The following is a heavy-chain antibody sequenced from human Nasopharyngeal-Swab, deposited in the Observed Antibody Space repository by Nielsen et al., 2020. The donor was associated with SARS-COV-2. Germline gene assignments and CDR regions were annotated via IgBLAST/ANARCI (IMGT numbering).Heavy chain of an antibody. J-gene: IGHJ4*02. CDR3: AREFRRVTIFGVVFRGFDY. V-gene: IGHV6-1*01. Sequence: WISQSPSRGLEWLGRTNYRSKRYNDYAVSVKSRITINPDTSKNQFSLQLDSVTPEDTAVYYCAREFRRVTIFGVVFRGFDYWGQGTLVTVSS. D-gene: IGHD3-3*01. CDR2: TNYRSKRYN.